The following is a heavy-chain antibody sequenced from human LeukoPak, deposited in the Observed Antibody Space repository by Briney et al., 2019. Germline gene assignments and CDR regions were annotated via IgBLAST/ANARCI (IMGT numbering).Heavy chain of an antibody. CDR3: ARDLSSSGWYYFDY. CDR1: GFPVSSNY. Sequence: GGSLRLSCAASGFPVSSNYMSWVRQAPGKGLEWVSVIYSGGNTYYADSVKGRFTISRDNSKNTVYLQMNSLRAEDTAVYYCARDLSSSGWYYFDYWGQGTLVTVSS. CDR2: IYSGGNT. J-gene: IGHJ4*02. V-gene: IGHV3-53*01. D-gene: IGHD6-19*01.